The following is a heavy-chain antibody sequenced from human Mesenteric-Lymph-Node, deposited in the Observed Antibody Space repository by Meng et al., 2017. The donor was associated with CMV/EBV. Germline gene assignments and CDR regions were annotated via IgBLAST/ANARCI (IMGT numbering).Heavy chain of an antibody. CDR1: GFTFSSYA. CDR2: ISYDGSNK. V-gene: IGHV3-30*04. CDR3: AKDLVGGGLNSSSWGLDY. D-gene: IGHD6-13*01. J-gene: IGHJ4*02. Sequence: GESLKISCAASGFTFSSYAMHWVRQAPGKGLEWVAVISYDGSNKYYADSVKGRFTISRDNSKNTLYLQMNSLRPDDTALYYCAKDLVGGGLNSSSWGLDYWGQGTLVTVSS.